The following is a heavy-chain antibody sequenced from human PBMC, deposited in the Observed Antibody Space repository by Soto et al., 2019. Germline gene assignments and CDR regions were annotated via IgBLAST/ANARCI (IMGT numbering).Heavy chain of an antibody. Sequence: PGGSLRLSCAASGFTFSDSAMRWVRQASGKGLEWVGRIRSKPNTDAIAYAASVKGRFTISRDDSKNTAYLQMNSLKTEDTAVYYCTRHVDCSGGSCYSGYYYYMDVWGKGTTVTVSS. CDR3: TRHVDCSGGSCYSGYYYYMDV. J-gene: IGHJ6*03. V-gene: IGHV3-73*01. D-gene: IGHD2-15*01. CDR2: IRSKPNTDAI. CDR1: GFTFSDSA.